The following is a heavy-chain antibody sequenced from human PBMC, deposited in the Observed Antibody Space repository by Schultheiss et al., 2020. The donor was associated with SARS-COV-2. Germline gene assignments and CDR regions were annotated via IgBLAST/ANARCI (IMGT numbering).Heavy chain of an antibody. Sequence: ASVKVSCKASGGTFSSYAISWVRQAPGQGLEWMGWINPNSGGTNYAQKFQGRVTMTRDTSISTAYMELSRLRSDDTAVYYCARGITIFGVYFDYWGQGTLVTVSS. V-gene: IGHV1-2*02. J-gene: IGHJ4*02. CDR3: ARGITIFGVYFDY. CDR1: GGTFSSYA. CDR2: INPNSGGT. D-gene: IGHD3-3*01.